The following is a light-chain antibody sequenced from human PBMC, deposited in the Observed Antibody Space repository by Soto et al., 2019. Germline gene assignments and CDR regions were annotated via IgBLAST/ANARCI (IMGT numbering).Light chain of an antibody. J-gene: IGKJ2*01. CDR3: QQYNSYRYT. CDR2: DAS. Sequence: DIQMTQSPSTLSASVGDRVTITCRASRSISSRLAWYQQKPGKAPKLPIYDASSLESGVPSRFSGSGSGTEFTLTISSLQPDDFATYYCQQYNSYRYTFGQGTKLEIK. V-gene: IGKV1-5*01. CDR1: RSISSR.